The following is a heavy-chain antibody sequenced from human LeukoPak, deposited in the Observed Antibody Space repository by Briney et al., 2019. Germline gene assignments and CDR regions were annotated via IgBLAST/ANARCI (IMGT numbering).Heavy chain of an antibody. CDR3: AKSGIAVAGGFDY. J-gene: IGHJ4*02. CDR1: GFIFNKHA. D-gene: IGHD6-19*01. Sequence: QPGGSLRLSCAASGFIFNKHAMSWVRQAPGKGLEWVSGLSGSGGSTDYADSVKGRFTVSRDNSKNTLFLQMNSLRAEDTAIYYCAKSGIAVAGGFDYWGQGSLVTVSS. V-gene: IGHV3-23*01. CDR2: LSGSGGST.